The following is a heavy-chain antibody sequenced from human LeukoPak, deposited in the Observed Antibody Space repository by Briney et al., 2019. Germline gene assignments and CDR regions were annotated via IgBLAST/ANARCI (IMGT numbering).Heavy chain of an antibody. CDR3: ARVTQYYYDSSGYYRAPYYYYMDV. CDR1: GGTFSSYA. J-gene: IGHJ6*03. D-gene: IGHD3-22*01. Sequence: ASVKVSCKASGGTFSSYAISWVRQAPGQGLEWMGGIIPIFGTANYAQKFQGRVTITTDESTSTAYMELSSLRSEDTAVYYCARVTQYYYDSSGYYRAPYYYYMDVWGKGTTVTVSS. V-gene: IGHV1-69*05. CDR2: IIPIFGTA.